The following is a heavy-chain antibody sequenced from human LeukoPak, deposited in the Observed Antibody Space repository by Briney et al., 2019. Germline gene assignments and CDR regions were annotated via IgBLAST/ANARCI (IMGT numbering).Heavy chain of an antibody. CDR1: GFTFSSYA. Sequence: PGGSLRLSCAASGFTFSSYAMSWVRQAPGKGLEWVPAISGSGGSTYYADSVKGRFTISRDNSKNTLYLQMNSLRAEDTAVYYCAKDRQWLVLNLYFDYWGQGTLVTVSS. J-gene: IGHJ4*02. D-gene: IGHD6-19*01. CDR2: ISGSGGST. V-gene: IGHV3-23*01. CDR3: AKDRQWLVLNLYFDY.